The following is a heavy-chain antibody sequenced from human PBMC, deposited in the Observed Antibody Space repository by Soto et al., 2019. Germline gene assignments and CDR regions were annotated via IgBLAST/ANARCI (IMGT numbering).Heavy chain of an antibody. V-gene: IGHV3-13*01. D-gene: IGHD2-2*01. CDR1: GFSFNNYD. Sequence: PGGSLRLSCVGSGFSFNNYDMHWVRQVRGKGLEWVASMGAADDTYYSVSVKGRIIVSRDNAQKSLYHQMNNLRAADTAVYFCARAYRGQLPRRGDYYYALDVWGRGTTVTVSS. CDR2: MGAADDT. CDR3: ARAYRGQLPRRGDYYYALDV. J-gene: IGHJ6*02.